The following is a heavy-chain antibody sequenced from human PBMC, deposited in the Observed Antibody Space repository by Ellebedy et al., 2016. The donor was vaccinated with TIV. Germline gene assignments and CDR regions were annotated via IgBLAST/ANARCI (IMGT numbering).Heavy chain of an antibody. J-gene: IGHJ4*02. V-gene: IGHV3-23*01. D-gene: IGHD1-14*01. CDR2: FGVSGDTT. CDR1: GFSFNSYA. Sequence: GESLKISCAASGFSFNSYAMTWVRQAPGKGLEWVSGFGVSGDTTYYTDSVKDRFTVSRDNSRNTLYLQMNSLRAEDTAIYYCAKGRSGTYIHHAFDYWGQGTLVTVSS. CDR3: AKGRSGTYIHHAFDY.